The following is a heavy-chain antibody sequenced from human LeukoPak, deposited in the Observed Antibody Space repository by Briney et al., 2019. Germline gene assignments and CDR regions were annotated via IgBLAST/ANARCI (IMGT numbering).Heavy chain of an antibody. CDR1: GGSLRSEY. CDR2: IHYSGST. CDR3: ASVLGATLFNFFMDV. J-gene: IGHJ6*02. D-gene: IGHD5-12*01. V-gene: IGHV4-59*01. Sequence: SETLSLTCTVSGGSLRSEYWRWIRQPPGKGLEWIGYIHYSGSTNYNPSLKSRGTISVDTSKNQFSLKLTSVTAADAAVYFCASVLGATLFNFFMDVWGQGTTVTVSS.